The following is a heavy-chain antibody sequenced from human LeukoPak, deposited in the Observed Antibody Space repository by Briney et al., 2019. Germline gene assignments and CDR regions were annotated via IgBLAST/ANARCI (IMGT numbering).Heavy chain of an antibody. J-gene: IGHJ5*02. CDR2: INHSGST. Sequence: SETLSLTCAVYGGSFSGYYWSWIRQPPGKGLEWIGEINHSGSTNYNPSLKSRVTISVDTSKSQFSLKLSSVTAADTAVYYCTIHIVVVPAAKKKNWFDPWGQGTLVTVSS. V-gene: IGHV4-34*01. CDR1: GGSFSGYY. CDR3: TIHIVVVPAAKKKNWFDP. D-gene: IGHD2-2*01.